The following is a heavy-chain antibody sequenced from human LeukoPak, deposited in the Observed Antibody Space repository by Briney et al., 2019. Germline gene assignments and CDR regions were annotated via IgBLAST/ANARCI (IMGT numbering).Heavy chain of an antibody. V-gene: IGHV3-21*01. CDR1: GFTFSSYS. D-gene: IGHD3-22*01. CDR3: ARYYPFGSSGYQYYFDY. J-gene: IGHJ4*02. Sequence: GGSLRLSCAASGFTFSSYSMNWVRQAPGKGLEWVSSISSSSSSYIYYADSVKGRSTISRDNAKNSLYLQMNSLRAEDTAVYYCARYYPFGSSGYQYYFDYWGQGTLVTVSS. CDR2: ISSSSSSYI.